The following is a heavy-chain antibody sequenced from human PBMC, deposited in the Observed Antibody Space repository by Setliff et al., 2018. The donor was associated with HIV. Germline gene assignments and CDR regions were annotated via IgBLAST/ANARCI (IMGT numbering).Heavy chain of an antibody. CDR1: GYTFTDYY. CDR3: ARGWEGGMDY. J-gene: IGHJ4*02. CDR2: VEPQHGET. V-gene: IGHV1-69-2*01. Sequence: RASVKVSCKASGYTFTDYYMHWVQQAPGKGLEWMGRVEPQHGETIFAGKFQGRVTITADTSTDTAYMELSSLRSEDTAVYYCARGWEGGMDYWGQGTLVTVSS. D-gene: IGHD1-26*01.